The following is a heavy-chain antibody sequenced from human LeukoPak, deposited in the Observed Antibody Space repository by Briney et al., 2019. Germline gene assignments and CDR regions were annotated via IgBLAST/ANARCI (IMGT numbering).Heavy chain of an antibody. D-gene: IGHD6-6*01. V-gene: IGHV3-9*01. CDR2: ISWNSGSI. Sequence: GRSLRLSCAASGFTFDDYAMHWVRQAPGKGLEWVSGISWNSGSIGYADSVKGRFTISGDNAKNSLYLQMNSLRAEDTALYYCAKVELAGYWGQGTLVTVSS. J-gene: IGHJ4*02. CDR1: GFTFDDYA. CDR3: AKVELAGY.